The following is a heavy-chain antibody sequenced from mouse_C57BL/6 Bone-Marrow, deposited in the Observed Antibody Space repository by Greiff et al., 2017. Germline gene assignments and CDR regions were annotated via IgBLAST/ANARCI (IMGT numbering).Heavy chain of an antibody. CDR2: IYPRSGNT. D-gene: IGHD4-1*01. J-gene: IGHJ2*01. V-gene: IGHV1-81*01. CDR3: AGVGENWNDYFDY. Sequence: VQLQQSGAELARPGASVKLSCKASGYTFTSYGISWVKQRTGQGLEWIGEIYPRSGNTYYNEKFKGKATLTADKSSSTAYMELRSLTSAGSAVYVGAGVGENWNDYFDYWGQGTTLTVSS. CDR1: GYTFTSYG.